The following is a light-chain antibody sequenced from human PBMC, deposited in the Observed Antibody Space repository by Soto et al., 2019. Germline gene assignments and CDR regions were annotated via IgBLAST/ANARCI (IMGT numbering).Light chain of an antibody. CDR1: TGRSSYI. CDR3: ETGDSNSRV. J-gene: IGLJ3*02. V-gene: IGLV4-60*03. Sequence: QSVLTQSSSASASLGSSVKLTCTLTTGRSSYIIAWHQQQPGKAPRYWMKLEGSGNYNKGSGVPDRFSGSSSGADRYLSISNLQSEDEADYYCETGDSNSRVFGVGTKVTVL. CDR2: LEGSGNY.